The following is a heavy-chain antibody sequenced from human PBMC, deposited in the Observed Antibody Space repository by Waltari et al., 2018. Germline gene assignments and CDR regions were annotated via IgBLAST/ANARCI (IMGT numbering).Heavy chain of an antibody. V-gene: IGHV4-4*07. CDR3: ARVAAAGQNYYYYYGMDV. D-gene: IGHD6-13*01. CDR1: GGSISSYY. J-gene: IGHJ6*02. Sequence: QVQLQESGPGLVKPSETLSLTCTVSGGSISSYYWSWIRQPAGKGLEWIGRIYTRGSTNYNPSLKSRVTMSVDTSKNQFSLKLSSVTAADTAVYYCARVAAAGQNYYYYYGMDVWGQGTTVTVSS. CDR2: IYTRGST.